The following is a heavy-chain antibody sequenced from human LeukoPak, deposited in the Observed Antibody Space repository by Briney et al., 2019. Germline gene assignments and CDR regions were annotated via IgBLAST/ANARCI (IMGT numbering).Heavy chain of an antibody. V-gene: IGHV1-46*03. Sequence: VASVKVSCKASGYTFTSYYMHWVRQAPGQGLEWMGIINPSGGSTSYAQKFQGRVTMTRDTSTSTVYMELSSLRSEDTAVYYRARGEQLPPSYYYYYYMDVWGKGTTVTVSS. D-gene: IGHD6-13*01. CDR1: GYTFTSYY. CDR2: INPSGGST. J-gene: IGHJ6*03. CDR3: ARGEQLPPSYYYYYYMDV.